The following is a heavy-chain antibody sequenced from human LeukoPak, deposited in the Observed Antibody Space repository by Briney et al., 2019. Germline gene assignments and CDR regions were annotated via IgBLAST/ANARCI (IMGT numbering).Heavy chain of an antibody. D-gene: IGHD6-13*01. Sequence: SGTLSLTCAVSGGSISSSNWWSWVRPPPGRGLEWIGEIFHGGSTNYNPSLKSRVTISVDTSKNQFSLKLSSVTAADTAVYYCARDSEARTYSSSWYIWYFDLWGRGTLVTVSS. CDR2: IFHGGST. J-gene: IGHJ2*01. V-gene: IGHV4-4*02. CDR1: GGSISSSNW. CDR3: ARDSEARTYSSSWYIWYFDL.